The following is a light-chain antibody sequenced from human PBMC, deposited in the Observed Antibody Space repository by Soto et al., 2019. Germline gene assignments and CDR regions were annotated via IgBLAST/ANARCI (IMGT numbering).Light chain of an antibody. CDR2: KAS. CDR3: QHYNTYQWT. J-gene: IGKJ1*01. V-gene: IGKV1-5*03. Sequence: DIQMTQSPSILSASVGDRVTITCRASQRISSWLALSQQKPGKAPNLLIHKASHLASGVPSRFSVSGSGTEFTLTISSLQPGDFAPYYCQHYNTYQWTFGQGTKVEIK. CDR1: QRISSW.